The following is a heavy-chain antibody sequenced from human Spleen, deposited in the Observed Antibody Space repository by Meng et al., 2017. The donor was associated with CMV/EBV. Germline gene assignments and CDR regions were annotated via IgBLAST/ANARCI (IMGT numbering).Heavy chain of an antibody. Sequence: ASGYTCNSYGMSWVRQAPGQGLEWMGRISANNGNTNYAQKFQGRVTMTTDTSTSTAYMELRSLRSDDTAVYYCARGVGVAGTRRFDYWGQGTLVTVSS. CDR2: ISANNGNT. D-gene: IGHD6-19*01. V-gene: IGHV1-18*01. J-gene: IGHJ4*02. CDR1: GYTCNSYG. CDR3: ARGVGVAGTRRFDY.